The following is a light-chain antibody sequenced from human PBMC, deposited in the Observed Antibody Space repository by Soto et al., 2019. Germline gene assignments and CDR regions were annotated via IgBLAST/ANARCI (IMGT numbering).Light chain of an antibody. V-gene: IGKV3-15*01. Sequence: EIVMTHSPATLSVSPGETATLSCSASQSVSSNLAWYQQKPGQAPSLLIYGASTRATDIPPRFSGSGSGTEFTLTITSLQSEDFAVYYCQQYKNWPPLTFGGGTKVDIK. CDR1: QSVSSN. J-gene: IGKJ4*01. CDR3: QQYKNWPPLT. CDR2: GAS.